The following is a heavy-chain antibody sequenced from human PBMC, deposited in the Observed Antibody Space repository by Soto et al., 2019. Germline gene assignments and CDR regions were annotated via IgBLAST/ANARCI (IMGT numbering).Heavy chain of an antibody. CDR1: GYSFTSYW. D-gene: IGHD4-4*01. Sequence: GESLKISCKGSGYSFTSYWIGWVRQMPGKGLEWMGIIYPGDSDTRYSPSFQGQVTISADKSISTAYLQWSSLKASDTAMYYCAGAYDHSNYGMDVWGQGTTVTVSS. V-gene: IGHV5-51*01. J-gene: IGHJ6*02. CDR2: IYPGDSDT. CDR3: AGAYDHSNYGMDV.